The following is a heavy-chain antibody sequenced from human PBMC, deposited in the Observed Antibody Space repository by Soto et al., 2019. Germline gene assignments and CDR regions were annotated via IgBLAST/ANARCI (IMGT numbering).Heavy chain of an antibody. CDR2: INPNRGDA. CDR3: ARESGGAAATLDYYYFYMDV. Sequence: QVQLVQSGAEVKKPGASVTVSCKASGYTFSDYYLHWVRQAPGQGPEWMGRINPNRGDAKVAQKYQGRVTKTRDTAVRTAVMGRIWLKSDDTAVYYSARESGGAAATLDYYYFYMDVWGKGTTVTVSS. J-gene: IGHJ6*03. D-gene: IGHD1-26*01. CDR1: GYTFSDYY. V-gene: IGHV1-2*06.